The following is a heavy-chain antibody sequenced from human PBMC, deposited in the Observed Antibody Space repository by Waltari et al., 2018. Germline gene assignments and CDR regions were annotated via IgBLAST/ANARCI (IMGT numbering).Heavy chain of an antibody. J-gene: IGHJ4*02. CDR1: GASLNSANYY. CDR3: ARGHDYYFDY. D-gene: IGHD4-17*01. V-gene: IGHV4-31*01. Sequence: QVHLQESGPGLVKPSQTMSPNCTVSGASLNSANYYWSWIRQLPETGLEWIGYLSHSGTAYYNPSLKDLVTMSIDPSKNQFSLRLSSVTAADTAVYFCARGHDYYFDYWGQGILVAVSS. CDR2: LSHSGTA.